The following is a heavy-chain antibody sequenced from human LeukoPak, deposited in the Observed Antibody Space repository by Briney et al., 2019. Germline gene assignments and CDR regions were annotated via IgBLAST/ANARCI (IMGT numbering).Heavy chain of an antibody. V-gene: IGHV3-30*03. CDR1: GFTFSSYG. CDR2: ISYDGSNK. CDR3: ATDGVDAFDI. J-gene: IGHJ3*02. Sequence: GRSLRLSCAASGFTFSSYGMHWVRQAPGKGLEWVAVISYDGSNKYYADSVKGRFTISRDNSKNTLYLQMNSLRAEDTAVYYCATDGVDAFDIWGQGTMVTVSS.